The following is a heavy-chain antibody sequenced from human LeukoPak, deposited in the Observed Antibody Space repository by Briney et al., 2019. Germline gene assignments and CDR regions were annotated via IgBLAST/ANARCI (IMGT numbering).Heavy chain of an antibody. J-gene: IGHJ5*02. CDR1: GFTLSNNG. V-gene: IGHV3-30*18. D-gene: IGHD6-19*01. CDR2: MSHDGSSE. CDR3: AKDWGSSDWYNWFDP. Sequence: PGRSLRLSCAASGFTLSNNGMHWVRQAQGPGMEREAMMSHDGSSEHYADSVKGRFTISRDNSKNTLYLQLNSLRVEDTAVYYCAKDWGSSDWYNWFDPWGQGTLVTVSS.